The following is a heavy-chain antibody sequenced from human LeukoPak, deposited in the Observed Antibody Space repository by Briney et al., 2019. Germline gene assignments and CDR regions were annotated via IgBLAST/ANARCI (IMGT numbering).Heavy chain of an antibody. J-gene: IGHJ6*02. V-gene: IGHV1-69*13. CDR3: ARPLTDYYGMDV. Sequence: GASVKVSCKASGGTFSSYAISWVRQAPGQGLEWMGEIIPIFGTANYAQKFQGRVTITADESTSTAYMELSSLRSEDTAVYYCARPLTDYYGMDVWGQGTTVTVS. CDR1: GGTFSSYA. CDR2: IIPIFGTA.